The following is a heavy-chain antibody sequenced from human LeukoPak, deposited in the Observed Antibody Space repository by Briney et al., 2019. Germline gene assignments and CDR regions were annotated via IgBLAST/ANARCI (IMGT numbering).Heavy chain of an antibody. CDR2: VNPDGNEK. CDR1: GFIFSSYW. CDR3: ARGQYQLL. Sequence: GGSLRLSCAASGFIFSSYWMIWVRQAPGKGLEWVAKVNPDGNEKYYVDSVRGRFTISKDNPKNSVYLQMDSLKVEDTAVYYCARGQYQLLWGKGALIIVSS. D-gene: IGHD2-2*01. J-gene: IGHJ4*02. V-gene: IGHV3-7*04.